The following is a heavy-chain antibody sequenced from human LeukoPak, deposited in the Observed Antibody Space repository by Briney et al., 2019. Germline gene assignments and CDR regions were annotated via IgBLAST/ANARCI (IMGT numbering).Heavy chain of an antibody. CDR3: ARGGTLEYFQH. J-gene: IGHJ1*01. V-gene: IGHV3-48*04. CDR1: GFTFRSYS. CDR2: ISSSGSTI. Sequence: GGSLRLSCAASGFTFRSYSINWVRQAPGKGLEWVSYISSSGSTIYYADSVKGRFTISRDNAKNSLYLQMNSLRAEDTAVYYCARGGTLEYFQHWGQGTLVTVSS.